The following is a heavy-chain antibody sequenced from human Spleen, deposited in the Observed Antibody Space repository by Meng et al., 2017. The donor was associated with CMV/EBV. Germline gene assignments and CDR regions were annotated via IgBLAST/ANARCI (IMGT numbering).Heavy chain of an antibody. CDR2: INSDGSGT. Sequence: GESLKISCAASGFTFSSYWMHWVRQAPGKGLVWVSRINSDGSGTNYADSVKGRFTISRDNAKNTLSLQMNGLRAEDTAVYYCARGAYYGMDVWGQGTTVTVSS. CDR1: GFTFSSYW. CDR3: ARGAYYGMDV. J-gene: IGHJ6*02. V-gene: IGHV3-74*01.